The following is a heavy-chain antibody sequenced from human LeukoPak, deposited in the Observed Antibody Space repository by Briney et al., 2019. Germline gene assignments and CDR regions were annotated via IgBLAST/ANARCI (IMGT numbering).Heavy chain of an antibody. CDR1: GFTFSDYT. D-gene: IGHD7-27*01. Sequence: GGSLRLSCAASGFTFSDYTMNWVRQAPGKGLEWVANIKTDGREKYYVDSVKGRFTISRDNAKNSLYLQMNNLRAEDTAVYYCARNWGYFDFWGQGTLVTVSS. J-gene: IGHJ4*02. CDR3: ARNWGYFDF. V-gene: IGHV3-7*01. CDR2: IKTDGREK.